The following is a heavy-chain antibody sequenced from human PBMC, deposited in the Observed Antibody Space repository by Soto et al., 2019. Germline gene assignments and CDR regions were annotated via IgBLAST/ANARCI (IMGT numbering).Heavy chain of an antibody. CDR2: INAGNGNT. CDR3: ARDAVLLWFGEKFSDAFDI. V-gene: IGHV1-3*01. CDR1: GYTFTSYA. J-gene: IGHJ3*02. D-gene: IGHD3-10*01. Sequence: GASVKVSCKASGYTFTSYAMHWVRQAPGQRLEWMGWINAGNGNTKYSQKFQGRVTITRDTSASTAYMELSSLRSEDTAVYYCARDAVLLWFGEKFSDAFDIWGQGTMVTVS.